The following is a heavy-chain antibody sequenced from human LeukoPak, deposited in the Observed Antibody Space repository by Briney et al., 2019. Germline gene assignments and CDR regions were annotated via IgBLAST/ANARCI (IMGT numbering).Heavy chain of an antibody. CDR3: ARDRGAAAGPPDAFDI. CDR1: GYTFNGDY. D-gene: IGHD6-13*01. J-gene: IGHJ3*02. CDR2: INPNSGGT. V-gene: IGHV1-2*02. Sequence: ASVKVSCKASGYTFNGDYMHWVRQAPGQGLEWMGWINPNSGGTNYAQKFQGRVTMTRDTSISTAYMELSRLRSDDTAVYYCARDRGAAAGPPDAFDIWGQGTMVTVSS.